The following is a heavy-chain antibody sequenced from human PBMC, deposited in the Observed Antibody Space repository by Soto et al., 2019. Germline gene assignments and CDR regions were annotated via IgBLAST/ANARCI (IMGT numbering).Heavy chain of an antibody. V-gene: IGHV3-33*01. CDR1: GFTFSSYG. CDR3: ARDPHGSGWYNYYYYGMDA. CDR2: IWYDGSNK. Sequence: PGGSLRLSCAASGFTFSSYGMHWVRQAPGKGLEWVAVIWYDGSNKYYADSVKGRFTISRDNSKNTLYLQMNSLRAEDTAVYYCARDPHGSGWYNYYYYGMDAWGQGTTVTVSS. D-gene: IGHD6-19*01. J-gene: IGHJ6*02.